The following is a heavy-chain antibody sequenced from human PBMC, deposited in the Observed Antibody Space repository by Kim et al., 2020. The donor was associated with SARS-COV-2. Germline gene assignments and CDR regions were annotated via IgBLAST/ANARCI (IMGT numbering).Heavy chain of an antibody. CDR2: ISSNGGST. D-gene: IGHD3-22*01. CDR3: ARGLREYYYDSSGYLN. J-gene: IGHJ4*02. Sequence: GGSLRLSCAASGFTFSSYAMHWVRQAPGKGLEYVSAISSNGGSTYYANSVKGRFTISRDNSKNTLYLQMGSLRAEDMAVYYCARGLREYYYDSSGYLNWGQGTLVTVSS. CDR1: GFTFSSYA. V-gene: IGHV3-64*01.